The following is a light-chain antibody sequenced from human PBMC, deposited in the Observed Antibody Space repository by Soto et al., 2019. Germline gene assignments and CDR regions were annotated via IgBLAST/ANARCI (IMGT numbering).Light chain of an antibody. V-gene: IGKV3-15*01. CDR3: QQWIRWT. CDR1: QNVGSN. Sequence: EIVMTQSPATLSVSPGDRVTLSCRASQNVGSNVAWFQQRPGQAPRLLIYGASTRAAGIPGRFCGGGSDTEFTLTISSLQSEHFATYYCQQWIRWTFGQGTRLELK. CDR2: GAS. J-gene: IGKJ1*01.